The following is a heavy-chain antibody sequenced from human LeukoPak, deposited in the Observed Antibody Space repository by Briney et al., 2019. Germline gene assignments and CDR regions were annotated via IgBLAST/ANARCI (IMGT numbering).Heavy chain of an antibody. CDR3: ARERFRGGEGAFDI. V-gene: IGHV3-30-3*01. CDR2: ISYDGGNK. D-gene: IGHD3-16*01. CDR1: GFTFSSYA. J-gene: IGHJ3*02. Sequence: RPGGSLRLSCAASGFTFSSYAMQWVPQAPGKGLEWVAVISYDGGNKYYADSVKGRFTISRDNSKNTLYLRMNSLRAEDTAVYYCARERFRGGEGAFDIWGQGTMVTVSS.